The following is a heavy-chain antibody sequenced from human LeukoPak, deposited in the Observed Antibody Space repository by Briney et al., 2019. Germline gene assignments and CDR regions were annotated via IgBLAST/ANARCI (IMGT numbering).Heavy chain of an antibody. CDR1: GGSISSYY. V-gene: IGHV4-59*01. D-gene: IGHD5-18*01. J-gene: IGHJ4*02. CDR2: IYYSGST. CDR3: AREGGTPMVPYYFDY. Sequence: SETLSLTCTVSGGSISSYYWSWIRQPPGKGLEWIGYIYYSGSTNYYPSLKSRVTISVDTSKNQFSLKLSSVTAADTAVYYCAREGGTPMVPYYFDYWGQGTLVTVSS.